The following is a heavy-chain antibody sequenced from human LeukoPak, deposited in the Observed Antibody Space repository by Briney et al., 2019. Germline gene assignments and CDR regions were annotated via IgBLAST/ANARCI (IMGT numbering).Heavy chain of an antibody. V-gene: IGHV3-7*01. CDR2: ISQDGRET. D-gene: IGHD7-27*01. Sequence: GGSLRLSCAASGFTFNSFFLNWVRLTPGRELEGVACISQDGRETFYMDSVRGRFTISRDNTKNSLYLQMDSLRAEDTAVYFCVRDLGHSRHYFEYWGQGALVTVSS. CDR3: VRDLGHSRHYFEY. CDR1: GFTFNSFF. J-gene: IGHJ4*02.